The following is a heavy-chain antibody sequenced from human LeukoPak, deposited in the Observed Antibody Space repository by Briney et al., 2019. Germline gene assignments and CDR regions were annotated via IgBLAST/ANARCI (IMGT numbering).Heavy chain of an antibody. D-gene: IGHD3-10*01. Sequence: GGSLRLSCAASGFTFSSFWMRWVRQAPGKGLVWVSRIKSDASSTGYADSVKGRFTISRDNAKNMLYLQMNSLGADDTAVYYCATELLWMGELTEWGQGTPVTVSS. V-gene: IGHV3-74*01. J-gene: IGHJ4*02. CDR2: IKSDASST. CDR1: GFTFSSFW. CDR3: ATELLWMGELTE.